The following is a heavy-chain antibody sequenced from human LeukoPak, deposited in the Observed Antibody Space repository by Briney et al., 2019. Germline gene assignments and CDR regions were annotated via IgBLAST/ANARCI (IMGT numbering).Heavy chain of an antibody. CDR1: GGSISSSSYY. Sequence: SETLSLTCTVSGGSISSSSYYWGWIRQPPGKGLEWIGSIYYSGSTYYNPSLKSRVTISVDTSKNQFSLKLSSVTAADTAVYYCARLWLRRGPIAVAGTWFDPWGQGTLATVSS. CDR2: IYYSGST. CDR3: ARLWLRRGPIAVAGTWFDP. D-gene: IGHD6-19*01. J-gene: IGHJ5*02. V-gene: IGHV4-39*01.